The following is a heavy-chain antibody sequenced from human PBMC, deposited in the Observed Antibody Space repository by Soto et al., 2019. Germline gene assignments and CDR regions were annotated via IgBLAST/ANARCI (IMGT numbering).Heavy chain of an antibody. V-gene: IGHV1-46*01. CDR2: IHPSGDT. Sequence: ASVKGPCKASGYKFTTYFIHWVRQAPGQGLEWMGMIHPSGDTGYAQKFRGRVTMTIDTSTTTAYMELRNLTSEDTAVYFSVRGYCTTSPCSGDFQFWGQGALVTVSS. CDR1: GYKFTTYF. D-gene: IGHD2-15*01. CDR3: VRGYCTTSPCSGDFQF. J-gene: IGHJ1*01.